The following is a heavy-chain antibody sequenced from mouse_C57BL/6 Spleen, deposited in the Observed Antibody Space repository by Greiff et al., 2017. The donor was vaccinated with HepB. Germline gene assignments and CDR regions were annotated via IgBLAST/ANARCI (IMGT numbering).Heavy chain of an antibody. Sequence: ESGPGLVKPSQSLSLTCSVTGYSITSGYYWNWIRQFPGNKLEWMGYISYDGSNNYNPSLKNRISITRDTSKNQFFLKLNSVTTEDTATYYCAREAYYYGSSLYAMDYWGQGTSVTVSS. D-gene: IGHD1-1*01. V-gene: IGHV3-6*01. J-gene: IGHJ4*01. CDR2: ISYDGSN. CDR1: GYSITSGYY. CDR3: AREAYYYGSSLYAMDY.